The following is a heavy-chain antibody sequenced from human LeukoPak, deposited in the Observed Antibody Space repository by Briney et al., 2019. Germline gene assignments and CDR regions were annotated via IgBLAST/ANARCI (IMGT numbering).Heavy chain of an antibody. CDR3: ARDLDYDSWSGLDY. CDR1: GFTFSSYG. D-gene: IGHD3-3*01. CDR2: IWYDGSNK. V-gene: IGHV3-33*01. Sequence: GGSLRLSCAASGFTFSSYGMHWVRQAPGKGLEWVAVIWYDGSNKYYADSVKGRFTIPRDNFRNTLFLQMNSLRAEDTAVYYCARDLDYDSWSGLDYWGQGTLVTVSS. J-gene: IGHJ4*02.